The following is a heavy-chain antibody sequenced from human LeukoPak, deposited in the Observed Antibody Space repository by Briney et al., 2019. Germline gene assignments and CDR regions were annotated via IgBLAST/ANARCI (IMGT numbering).Heavy chain of an antibody. Sequence: GGSLRLSCAASGFTFSSYAMSWVRQAPGKGLEWVSAISGSGDNTYYADSVKDRFTISRDKSKNTLYLQMNSLGAEDTAVYYCAKNRGNYYYFDYWGRGTLVTVSS. D-gene: IGHD4-11*01. CDR2: ISGSGDNT. V-gene: IGHV3-23*01. CDR1: GFTFSSYA. CDR3: AKNRGNYYYFDY. J-gene: IGHJ4*02.